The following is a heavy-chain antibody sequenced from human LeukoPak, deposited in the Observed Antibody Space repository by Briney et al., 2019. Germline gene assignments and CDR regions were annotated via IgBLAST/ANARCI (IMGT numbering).Heavy chain of an antibody. D-gene: IGHD4/OR15-4a*01. CDR2: IKEDGSEK. V-gene: IGHV3-7*01. CDR1: GFSFSSYW. CDR3: AKEGGDYGAFEY. Sequence: GGSLRLSCAASGFSFSSYWMSWVRQAPGKGLEWVANIKEDGSEKYYVGSVKGRFTISRDNVKNSLYLQMNSLRAEDTAVYFCAKEGGDYGAFEYWGQGTLVTVSS. J-gene: IGHJ4*02.